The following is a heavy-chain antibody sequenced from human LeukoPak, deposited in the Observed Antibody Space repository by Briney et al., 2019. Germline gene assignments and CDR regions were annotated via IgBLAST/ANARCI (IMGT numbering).Heavy chain of an antibody. J-gene: IGHJ4*02. V-gene: IGHV3-74*01. CDR2: INSDGSST. Sequence: GGSLRLSCAASGLTFSSYWMRWVRQAPGKGLVWVSRINSDGSSTSYADSVKGRFTISRDNAKNTLYLQMNSLRAEDTAVYYCARRSSGSPPYYFGYWGQGTLVTVSS. D-gene: IGHD1-26*01. CDR1: GLTFSSYW. CDR3: ARRSSGSPPYYFGY.